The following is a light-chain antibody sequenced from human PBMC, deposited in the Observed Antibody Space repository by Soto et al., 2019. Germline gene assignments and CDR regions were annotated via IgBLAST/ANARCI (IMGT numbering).Light chain of an antibody. Sequence: QSAMTQPPSVSAAPGQKVTISCSGSSSNIGGNSVSWYQQLPGTAPKLLIYDDNKRPSGIPDRFSGSKSGTSATLGITGFQTGDEADYYCGTWDSSLTIGVIFGGGTKVTVL. CDR2: DDN. CDR3: GTWDSSLTIGVI. V-gene: IGLV1-51*01. J-gene: IGLJ2*01. CDR1: SSNIGGNS.